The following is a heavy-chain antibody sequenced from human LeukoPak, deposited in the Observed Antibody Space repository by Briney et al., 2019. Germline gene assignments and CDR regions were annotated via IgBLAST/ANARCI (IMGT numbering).Heavy chain of an antibody. Sequence: PSETLSLTCTVSGGSISSSSYYWGWIRQPPGKGLEWIGYIYHSGSTYYNPSLKSRVTISVDRSKNQFSLKLSSVTAADTAVYYCARVVVAAIVNWFDPWGQGTLVTVSS. D-gene: IGHD2-15*01. J-gene: IGHJ5*02. V-gene: IGHV4-39*07. CDR3: ARVVVAAIVNWFDP. CDR1: GGSISSSSYY. CDR2: IYHSGST.